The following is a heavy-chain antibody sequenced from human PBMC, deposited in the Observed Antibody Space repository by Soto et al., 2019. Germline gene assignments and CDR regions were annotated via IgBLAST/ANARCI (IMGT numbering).Heavy chain of an antibody. CDR2: IDPSDSYT. Sequence: RGESLKISCKGSGYSFTTYWISWVRQMPGKGLEWMGRIDPSDSYTDYSPSFQGHVTISADKSISTAYLQWSSLKASDTAMYYCARFTNALGDYWGQGTLVTVSS. J-gene: IGHJ4*02. V-gene: IGHV5-10-1*01. CDR1: GYSFTTYW. CDR3: ARFTNALGDY. D-gene: IGHD2-8*01.